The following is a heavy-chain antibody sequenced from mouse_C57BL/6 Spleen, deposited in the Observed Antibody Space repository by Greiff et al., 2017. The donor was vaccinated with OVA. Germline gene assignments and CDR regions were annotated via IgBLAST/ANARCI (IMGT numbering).Heavy chain of an antibody. CDR2: IHPNSGST. Sequence: QVQLQQPGAELVKPGASVKLSCKASGYTFTSYWMHWVKQRPGQGLEWIGMIHPNSGSTNYNEKFKSKATLTVDKSSSTAYMQLSSLTSEDSAVYYCARGLGLLGAMDYWGQGTSVTVSS. J-gene: IGHJ4*01. CDR1: GYTFTSYW. CDR3: ARGLGLLGAMDY. V-gene: IGHV1-64*01. D-gene: IGHD3-1*01.